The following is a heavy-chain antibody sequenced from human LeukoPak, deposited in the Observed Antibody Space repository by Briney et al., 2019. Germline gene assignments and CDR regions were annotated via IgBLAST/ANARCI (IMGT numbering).Heavy chain of an antibody. CDR2: ITNGGSTI. V-gene: IGHV3-11*01. D-gene: IGHD3-9*01. CDR3: ARSIGLTGGGVDV. J-gene: IGHJ6*02. CDR1: GFTFSDYN. Sequence: GGSLRLSCAASGFTFSDYNMNWARQAPGKGREWVSYITNGGSTIHHADSVKGRFTISRDNAKKTLYLQMNSLRAEDTAVYYCARSIGLTGGGVDVWGQGTTVTVSS.